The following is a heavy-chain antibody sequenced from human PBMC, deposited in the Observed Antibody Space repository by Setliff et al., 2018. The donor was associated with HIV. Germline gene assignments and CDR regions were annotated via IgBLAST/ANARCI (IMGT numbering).Heavy chain of an antibody. CDR1: GGSLNGFY. J-gene: IGHJ6*03. CDR3: VRGWDDRVSTISAPYYYYMDV. V-gene: IGHV4-34*01. Sequence: LSLTCAFYGGSLNGFYWGWIRQCPGKGLEWIGEINHRGSTKYNPSLKSRVTIRVDMSKNQFSLEVTAVTAADTAVYYCVRGWDDRVSTISAPYYYYMDVWGKGTTVTVSS. D-gene: IGHD5-12*01. CDR2: INHRGST.